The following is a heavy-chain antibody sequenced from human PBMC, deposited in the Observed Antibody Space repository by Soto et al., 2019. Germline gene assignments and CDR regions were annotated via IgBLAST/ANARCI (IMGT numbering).Heavy chain of an antibody. J-gene: IGHJ4*02. D-gene: IGHD1-26*01. CDR3: ARDRFSGSYLGDY. CDR2: IIPIFGTA. CDR1: GGTFSSYA. V-gene: IGHV1-69*13. Sequence: ASVKVSCKASGGTFSSYAISWVRQAPGQGLEWMGGIIPIFGTANYAQKFQGRVTITADESTSTAYMELSSLRSEDTAVYYCARDRFSGSYLGDYWGQGTLVTVLL.